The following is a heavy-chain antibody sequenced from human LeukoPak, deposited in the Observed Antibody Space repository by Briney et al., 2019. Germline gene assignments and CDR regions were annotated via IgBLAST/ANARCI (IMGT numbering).Heavy chain of an antibody. Sequence: GGSLRLSCAASGFTFSSYAMHWVRQAPGKGLEWVAVISYDGSNKYYADSVKGRFTISGDNSKNTLYLQMNSLRAEDTAVYYCARDPDYQAFDIWGQGTMVTVSS. CDR3: ARDPDYQAFDI. CDR1: GFTFSSYA. J-gene: IGHJ3*02. V-gene: IGHV3-30-3*01. CDR2: ISYDGSNK. D-gene: IGHD4-11*01.